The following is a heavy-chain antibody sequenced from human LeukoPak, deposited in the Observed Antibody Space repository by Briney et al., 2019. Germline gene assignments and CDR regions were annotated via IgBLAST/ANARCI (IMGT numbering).Heavy chain of an antibody. CDR1: DGSISSSSYY. D-gene: IGHD3-22*01. J-gene: IGHJ4*02. CDR2: IYYGSVFYSVST. CDR3: ARVTGYMIEDYFDY. V-gene: IGHV4-39*07. Sequence: SETLSLTCTVSDGSISSSSYYWGWIRQPPGKGLEWIGSIYYGSVFYSVSTYYNPSLKSRVTMSGDTSKNQFSLKLSSVTAADTAAYYCARVTGYMIEDYFDYWGQGTLVTVSS.